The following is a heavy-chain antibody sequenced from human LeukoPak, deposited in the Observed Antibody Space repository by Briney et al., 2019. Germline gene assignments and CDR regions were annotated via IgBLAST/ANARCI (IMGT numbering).Heavy chain of an antibody. Sequence: GGSPRLSCAASGFTFSDSAMRWVRQAPGEGLEWVSSIDKSGTNTFYAHTVKGRFTIHRHNSKQTEYLYMVRLRAEETAMYYCAKGVSGPQYYFHLWGQGNIVTVSS. CDR3: AKGVSGPQYYFHL. V-gene: IGHV3-23*05. CDR2: IDKSGTNT. J-gene: IGHJ4*02. D-gene: IGHD2/OR15-2a*01. CDR1: GFTFSDSA.